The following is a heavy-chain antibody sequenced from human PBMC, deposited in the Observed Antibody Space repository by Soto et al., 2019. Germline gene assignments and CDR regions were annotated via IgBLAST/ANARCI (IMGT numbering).Heavy chain of an antibody. Sequence: ASVKVSCKASGYTFTSYGISWVRQAPGRGLEWMGWISAYNANTNYAQNLQDRVTMATDTSTSTDYMELRSLRSDDTAVYFCARTTSAYEYYYYGMDVWGQGTTVTVSS. CDR3: ARTTSAYEYYYYGMDV. CDR2: ISAYNANT. CDR1: GYTFTSYG. D-gene: IGHD5-12*01. J-gene: IGHJ6*02. V-gene: IGHV1-18*01.